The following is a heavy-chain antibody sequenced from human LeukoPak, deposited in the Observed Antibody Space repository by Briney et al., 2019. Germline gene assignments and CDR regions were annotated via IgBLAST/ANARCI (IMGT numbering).Heavy chain of an antibody. J-gene: IGHJ3*02. CDR3: AREEGYSYGSNAFDI. CDR2: IYYSGST. Sequence: SETMSLTCTVSGGSISSYYWSWIRQPPGKGLEWIGYIYYSGSTNYNPSLKSRVTISVDTSKNQFSLKLSSVTAADTAVYYCAREEGYSYGSNAFDIWGQGTMVTVSS. D-gene: IGHD5-18*01. CDR1: GGSISSYY. V-gene: IGHV4-59*01.